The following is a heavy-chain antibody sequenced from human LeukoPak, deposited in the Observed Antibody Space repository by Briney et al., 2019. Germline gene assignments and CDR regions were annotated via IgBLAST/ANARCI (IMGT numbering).Heavy chain of an antibody. CDR3: AREITVAGPFDF. Sequence: GGSLRLFCAASGFTVSSNFMSWVRQAPGKGLEWVSVIYSGGDTYYADSVKGRFTISRHNSKNTLYLQMDSLRPEDTAIYYCAREITVAGPFDFWGQGTLVTVSS. CDR1: GFTVSSNF. J-gene: IGHJ4*02. V-gene: IGHV3-53*04. CDR2: IYSGGDT. D-gene: IGHD6-13*01.